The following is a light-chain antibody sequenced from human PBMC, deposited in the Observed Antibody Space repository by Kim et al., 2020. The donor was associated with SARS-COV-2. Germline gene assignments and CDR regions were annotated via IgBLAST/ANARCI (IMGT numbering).Light chain of an antibody. CDR2: DAS. CDR3: QQYDSYRLT. J-gene: IGKJ4*01. V-gene: IGKV1-5*01. CDR1: QSISGW. Sequence: SVGDRVTLTCRASQSISGWLAWYQQKPGKAPKLLIYDASSLESGVPSRFSGSGSGTDFTLTISSLQPDDFATYFCQQYDSYRLTFGGGTKVDIK.